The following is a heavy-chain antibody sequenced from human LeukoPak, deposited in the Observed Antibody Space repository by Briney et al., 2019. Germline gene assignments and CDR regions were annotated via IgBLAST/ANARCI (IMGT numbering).Heavy chain of an antibody. J-gene: IGHJ4*02. CDR2: INHSGST. CDR1: GGSFSGYY. D-gene: IGHD4-17*01. V-gene: IGHV4-34*01. CDR3: ARGTTVTKDY. Sequence: SETLSLTCAVYGGSFSGYYWSWIRQPPGKGLEWIGEINHSGSTNYNPSLKSRVTISVETSKNQFSLKLSSVTAADTAVYYCARGTTVTKDYWGQGTLVTVSS.